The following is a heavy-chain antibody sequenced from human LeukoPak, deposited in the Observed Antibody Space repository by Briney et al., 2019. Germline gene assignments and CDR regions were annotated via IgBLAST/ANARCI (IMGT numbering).Heavy chain of an antibody. CDR3: ARDYGGYFDY. CDR1: GFTFDDYV. V-gene: IGHV3-9*01. J-gene: IGHJ4*02. CDR2: ITWNSDTI. Sequence: PGRSLRLSCAASGFTFDDYVMHWVRQAPGKGLEWVSGITWNSDTIAYADSVKGRFTISRDNAKNSLYLQMNSLRAEDTAVYYCARDYGGYFDYWGQGTLVTVSS. D-gene: IGHD4-17*01.